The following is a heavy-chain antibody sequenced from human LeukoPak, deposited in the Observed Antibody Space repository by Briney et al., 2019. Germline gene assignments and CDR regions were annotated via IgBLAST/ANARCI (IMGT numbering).Heavy chain of an antibody. V-gene: IGHV3-48*01. Sequence: GGSLRLSCAASGFTFSSYSMNWVRQAPGKGLEWVSYTSSSSSTIYYADSVKGRFTISRDNAKNSLYLQMNSLRAEDTAVYYCARAVGYCSSTSCYYFDYWGQGTLVTVSS. J-gene: IGHJ4*02. D-gene: IGHD2-2*01. CDR1: GFTFSSYS. CDR3: ARAVGYCSSTSCYYFDY. CDR2: TSSSSSTI.